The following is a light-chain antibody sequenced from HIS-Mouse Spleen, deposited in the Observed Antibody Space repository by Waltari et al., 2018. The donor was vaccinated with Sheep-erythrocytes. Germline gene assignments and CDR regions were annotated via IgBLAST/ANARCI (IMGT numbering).Light chain of an antibody. Sequence: QSALTQPRSVSGSPGQSVTISCTGTSSDVGGYNYVSWYQQHPGKAPKLMIYAVRKRPSGVPDRFSGSKSGNTASLTISGLQAEDEADYYCCSYAGSYNHVFATGTKVTVL. CDR2: AVR. CDR1: SSDVGGYNY. V-gene: IGLV2-11*01. J-gene: IGLJ1*01. CDR3: CSYAGSYNHV.